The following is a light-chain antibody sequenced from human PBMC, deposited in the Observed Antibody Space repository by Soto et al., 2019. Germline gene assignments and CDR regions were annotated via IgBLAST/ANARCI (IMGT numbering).Light chain of an antibody. J-gene: IGLJ3*02. Sequence: QSALTQPASVSGSPGQSITISCTGTSSDVGDYIYVSWYQQHAGKAPKLMIYEVSNRPSGVSNRFSGSKSGNTASLTISGLQAEDEADYYCSSYTNSSTRVFGGGTKLTVL. V-gene: IGLV2-14*01. CDR1: SSDVGDYIY. CDR2: EVS. CDR3: SSYTNSSTRV.